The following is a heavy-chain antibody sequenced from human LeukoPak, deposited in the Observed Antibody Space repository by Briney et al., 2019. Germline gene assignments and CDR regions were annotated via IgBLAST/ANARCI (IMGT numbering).Heavy chain of an antibody. V-gene: IGHV4-61*02. D-gene: IGHD3-10*01. J-gene: IGHJ4*02. Sequence: PSQTLSLTCTVSGGSISSGSYYWSWIRQPARKELEWIGRIYPSGSANYNPSLKSRVTISVDTSKNQFSLKLSSVTTADTAVYYCARTRYYYNSRSYGAPYYFDYWGQGTLVTVSS. CDR3: ARTRYYYNSRSYGAPYYFDY. CDR2: IYPSGSA. CDR1: GGSISSGSYY.